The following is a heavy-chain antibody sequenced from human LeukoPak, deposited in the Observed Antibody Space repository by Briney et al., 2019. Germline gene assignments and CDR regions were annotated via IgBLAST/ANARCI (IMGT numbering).Heavy chain of an antibody. CDR1: GFTFSNAW. CDR2: IKSKTDGGTT. J-gene: IGHJ4*02. CDR3: TAIIVVVPAAIRED. V-gene: IGHV3-15*01. Sequence: PGGSLRLSCAASGFTFSNAWMSWVRQAPGKGLEWVGRIKSKTDGGTTDYATPVKGRFTISRDDSKNTLYLQMNSLKTEDTAVYYCTAIIVVVPAAIREDWGQGTLVTVSS. D-gene: IGHD2-2*02.